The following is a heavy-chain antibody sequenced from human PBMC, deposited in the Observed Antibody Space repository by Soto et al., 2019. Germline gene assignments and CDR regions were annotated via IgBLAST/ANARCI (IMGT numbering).Heavy chain of an antibody. CDR1: GFTFSNFW. CDR3: VIPTRSVRGMGG. D-gene: IGHD6-6*01. V-gene: IGHV3-7*03. J-gene: IGHJ6*02. Sequence: GGSLRLSCAASGFTFSNFWMSWARQAPGKGLEWVANIKGDGSVTQYVASVEGRFTISRDNAKYSLYLQMNSLRVEDTALYYCVIPTRSVRGMGGWDQETTVTVSS. CDR2: IKGDGSVT.